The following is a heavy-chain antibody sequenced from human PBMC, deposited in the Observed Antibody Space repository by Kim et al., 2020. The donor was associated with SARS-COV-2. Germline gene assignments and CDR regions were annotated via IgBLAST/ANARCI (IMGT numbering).Heavy chain of an antibody. CDR3: AKVRLASLYSNFDY. V-gene: IGHV3-23*01. CDR1: GSTFSSYG. J-gene: IGHJ4*02. D-gene: IGHD2-21*01. CDR2: ITGSGNTT. Sequence: GGSLRLSCAAPGSTFSSYGMTWIRQAPGKGLQWVSAITGSGNTTYFAASVRGRFTISRDNSRNMLYLQMNSLRAEDTALYYCAKVRLASLYSNFDYWGQG.